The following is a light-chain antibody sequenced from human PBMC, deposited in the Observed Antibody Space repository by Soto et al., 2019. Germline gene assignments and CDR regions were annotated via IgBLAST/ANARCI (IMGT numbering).Light chain of an antibody. J-gene: IGKJ1*01. CDR1: QSISNW. CDR3: QQYNSYS. CDR2: HAS. V-gene: IGKV1-5*01. Sequence: DIQMAQSRSTLPASVGDRVTITCRASQSISNWLAWYPTKPGTAPKVLIYHASNLQSGVPSSFSGSGSGTEFTLTISSLQPDDFATYYCQQYNSYSFGQGTKVDIK.